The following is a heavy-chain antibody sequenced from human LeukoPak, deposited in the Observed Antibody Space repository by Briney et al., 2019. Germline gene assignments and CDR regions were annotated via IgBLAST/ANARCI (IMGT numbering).Heavy chain of an antibody. CDR3: ARVTIAAVPGWGVDI. J-gene: IGHJ3*02. V-gene: IGHV3-9*01. CDR1: GFTFDDYA. CDR2: ISWNSGSI. D-gene: IGHD6-25*01. Sequence: GRSLRLSCAASGFTFDDYAMHWVRQAPGKGLEWVSGISWNSGSIGYADSVKGRFTISRDNAKNSLYLQMNSLRAEDTAVYYCARVTIAAVPGWGVDIWGQGTMVTVSS.